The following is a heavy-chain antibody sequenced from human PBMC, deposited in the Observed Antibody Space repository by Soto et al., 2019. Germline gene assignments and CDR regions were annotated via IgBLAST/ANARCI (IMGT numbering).Heavy chain of an antibody. J-gene: IGHJ2*01. Sequence: SWVPQPPGKWLAWVGYSSDPGSTHYNPSLSGRVTVSVDTSKNQFSLKLTSVTATDTAGDYGAREYGGSWYFDRWGRGTLGTVSS. D-gene: IGHD4-17*01. CDR2: SSDPGST. CDR3: AREYGGSWYFDR. V-gene: IGHV4-30-4*08.